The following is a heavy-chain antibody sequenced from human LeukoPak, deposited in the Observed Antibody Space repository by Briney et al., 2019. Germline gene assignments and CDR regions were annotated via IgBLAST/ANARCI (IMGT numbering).Heavy chain of an antibody. J-gene: IGHJ4*02. Sequence: PGGSLRLSCAASGFTLRRYSMNWVRPAPGKGVEWVSSISRSSSYKYYADTVKGRFTISRDNAKNSLFLQMNSLRAEDTAVYYCASSRYDSSGYYGIIGYWGQGTLVTVSS. CDR1: GFTLRRYS. V-gene: IGHV3-21*01. D-gene: IGHD3-22*01. CDR3: ASSRYDSSGYYGIIGY. CDR2: ISRSSSYK.